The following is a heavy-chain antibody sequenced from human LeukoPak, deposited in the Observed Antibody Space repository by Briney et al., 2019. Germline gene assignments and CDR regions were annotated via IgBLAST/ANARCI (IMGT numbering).Heavy chain of an antibody. V-gene: IGHV3-7*01. J-gene: IGHJ2*01. D-gene: IGHD2/OR15-2a*01. Sequence: GRSLRLSCAASGFTFSNHWMSWVRQAPGNGLEWVANINQGGSETYYADSVKGRFTISRDNAKSALHLELNSLRVEDTALYYCATEDCTDKGDFDLWGRGTLVTVSS. CDR3: ATEDCTDKGDFDL. CDR1: GFTFSNHW. CDR2: INQGGSET.